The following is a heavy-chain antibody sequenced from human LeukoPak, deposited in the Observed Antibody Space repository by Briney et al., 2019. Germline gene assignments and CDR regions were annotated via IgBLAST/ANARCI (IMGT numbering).Heavy chain of an antibody. CDR2: IRSKAYGGTT. CDR1: GFTFGDYA. V-gene: IGHV3-49*04. D-gene: IGHD2-2*01. J-gene: IGHJ6*02. Sequence: GGSLRLPCTASGFTFGDYAMSWVRQAPGKGLEWVGFIRSKAYGGTTEYAASVKGRFTISRDDSKSIAYLQMNSLKTEDTAVYYCTRPLGYCSSTSCPSTYYYYGMDVWGQGTTVTVSS. CDR3: TRPLGYCSSTSCPSTYYYYGMDV.